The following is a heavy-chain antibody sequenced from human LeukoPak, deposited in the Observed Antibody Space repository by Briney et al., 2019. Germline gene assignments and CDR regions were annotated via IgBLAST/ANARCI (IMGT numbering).Heavy chain of an antibody. CDR2: IKQDGSEK. CDR3: ARDLRFLGPEAASDI. CDR1: GFTLSSYW. D-gene: IGHD3-3*01. J-gene: IGHJ3*02. Sequence: GSLRLSCAASGFTLSSYWMSWVRQAPGKGLEWVANIKQDGSEKYYVDSVKGRFTISRDNAKNSLYLQMNSLRAEDTAVYYCARDLRFLGPEAASDIWGQGTMVTVSS. V-gene: IGHV3-7*03.